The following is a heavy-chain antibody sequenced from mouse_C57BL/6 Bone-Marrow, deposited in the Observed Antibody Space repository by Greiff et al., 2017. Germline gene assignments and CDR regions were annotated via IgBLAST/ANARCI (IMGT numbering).Heavy chain of an antibody. J-gene: IGHJ3*01. CDR1: GYTFTSYG. D-gene: IGHD2-10*01. V-gene: IGHV1-81*01. CDR2: IYPRSGNT. CDR3: ARPYQSFRGFAY. Sequence: QVQLKQSGAELARPGASVKLSCKASGYTFTSYGISWVKQRTGQGLEWIGEIYPRSGNTYYNEKFKGKATLTADKSSSTAYMELRSLTSEDSAVYFCARPYQSFRGFAYWGQGTLVTVSA.